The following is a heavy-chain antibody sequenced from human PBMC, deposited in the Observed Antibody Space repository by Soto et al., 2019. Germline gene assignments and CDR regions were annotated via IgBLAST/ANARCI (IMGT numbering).Heavy chain of an antibody. CDR3: GRDPEDSSAFDI. J-gene: IGHJ3*02. CDR2: INAGNGNT. V-gene: IGHV1-3*01. Sequence: ASVKVSFKASGYTFTGYAMHWVRQAPGQRLEWMGWINAGNGNTKYSQKLQGRVTMTTDTSTSTAYMELRSLRSDDTAVYYCGRDPEDSSAFDIWGQGTMVTV. D-gene: IGHD6-6*01. CDR1: GYTFTGYA.